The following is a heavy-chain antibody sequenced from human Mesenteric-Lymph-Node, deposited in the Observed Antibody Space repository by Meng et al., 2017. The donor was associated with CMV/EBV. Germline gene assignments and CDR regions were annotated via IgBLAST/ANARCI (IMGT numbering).Heavy chain of an antibody. J-gene: IGHJ4*02. V-gene: IGHV3-48*03. D-gene: IGHD5-12*01. CDR3: ATDPGYSGYYFFDY. CDR2: ISSSGGTI. CDR1: GFTFSSYE. Sequence: GESLKISCAASGFTFSSYEMNWVRQAPGKGLEWVSYISSSGGTIYYADSVKGRFTISRDNAKNSLYLQMNSLRAEDTAVYYCATDPGYSGYYFFDYWGQGTLVTVS.